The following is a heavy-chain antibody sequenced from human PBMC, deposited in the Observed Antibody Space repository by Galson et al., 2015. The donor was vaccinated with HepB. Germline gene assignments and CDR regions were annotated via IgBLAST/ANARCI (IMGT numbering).Heavy chain of an antibody. V-gene: IGHV3-21*01. CDR1: GFTFSSYS. J-gene: IGHJ5*02. Sequence: SLRLSCAASGFTFSSYSMNWVRQAPGKGLEWVSSISSSSSYIYYADSVKGRFTISRDNAKYSLYLQMNSLRAEDTAVYYCARGHWSRMGAWGQGTLVTVSS. CDR3: ARGHWSRMGA. D-gene: IGHD1-26*01. CDR2: ISSSSSYI.